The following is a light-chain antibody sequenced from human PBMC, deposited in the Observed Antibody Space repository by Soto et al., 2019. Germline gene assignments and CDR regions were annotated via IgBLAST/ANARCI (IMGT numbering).Light chain of an antibody. V-gene: IGKV1-5*03. CDR2: KAY. Sequence: DIQMTQSPSTLSASVGDRVTITCRASQSISSWLAWYQQKPGKAPKLLIYKAYSLESGDPSRFSGSGSGTKFTLTISSLQPDDFATYYCQQYNSYSVTFGQGTKVDIK. CDR1: QSISSW. J-gene: IGKJ1*01. CDR3: QQYNSYSVT.